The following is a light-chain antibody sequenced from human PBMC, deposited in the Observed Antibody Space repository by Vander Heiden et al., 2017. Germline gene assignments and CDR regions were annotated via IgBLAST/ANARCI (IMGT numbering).Light chain of an antibody. Sequence: DIQMTQSPSTLSASAGDRVTITCRASQDISIWLAWYQQKPGQAPNRLIHKASNLESGVPSRFSGSGSGTEFTLTISSLQPDDFATYYCQHYNNFPYTFGQGTKLEIK. CDR1: QDISIW. V-gene: IGKV1-5*03. CDR2: KAS. J-gene: IGKJ2*01. CDR3: QHYNNFPYT.